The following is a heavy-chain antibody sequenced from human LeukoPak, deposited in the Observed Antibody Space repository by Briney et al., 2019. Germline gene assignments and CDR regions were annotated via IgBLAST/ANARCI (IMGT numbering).Heavy chain of an antibody. CDR1: GGTFSSYA. CDR3: ARVDSGYDYGDY. D-gene: IGHD5-12*01. V-gene: IGHV1-69*01. J-gene: IGHJ4*02. CDR2: IIPIFVTA. Sequence: SVKVSCKASGGTFSSYAISWVRQAPGQRLEWMGGIIPIFVTANYAEKFQGRVTITADESTSTVYMELSSLRSEDTAVYYCARVDSGYDYGDYWGQGTLVTVSS.